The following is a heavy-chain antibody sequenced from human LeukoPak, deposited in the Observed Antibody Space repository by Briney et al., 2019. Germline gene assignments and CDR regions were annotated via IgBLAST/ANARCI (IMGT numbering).Heavy chain of an antibody. J-gene: IGHJ4*02. CDR2: IVVGSGNT. Sequence: ASVKVSCKASGFTFTSSAVQWVRQARGQRLEWIGWIVVGSGNTNYAQKFQERVTITRDMSTNTAYMELSSLRSEDTAVYYRAASPDYYDSSGYSYYFDYWGQGTLVTVSS. CDR1: GFTFTSSA. CDR3: AASPDYYDSSGYSYYFDY. V-gene: IGHV1-58*01. D-gene: IGHD3-22*01.